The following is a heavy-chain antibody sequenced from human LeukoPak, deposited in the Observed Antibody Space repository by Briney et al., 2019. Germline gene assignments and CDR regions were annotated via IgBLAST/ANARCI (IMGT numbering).Heavy chain of an antibody. CDR1: GFTFDDYA. J-gene: IGHJ4*02. V-gene: IGHV3-9*01. CDR3: AKGLGATISGFDY. Sequence: GGSLRLSCAASGFTFDDYATHWVRQAPGKGLEWVSGISWNSGSIGYADSVKGRFTISRDNAKNSLYLQMNSLRAEDTALYYCAKGLGATISGFDYWGQGTLVTVSS. D-gene: IGHD1-26*01. CDR2: ISWNSGSI.